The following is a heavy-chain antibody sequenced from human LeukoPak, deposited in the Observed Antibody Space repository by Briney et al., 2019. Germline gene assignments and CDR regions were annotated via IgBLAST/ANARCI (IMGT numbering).Heavy chain of an antibody. D-gene: IGHD3-16*02. V-gene: IGHV4-38-2*02. CDR1: GYSISSGYY. Sequence: SETLSLTCTVSGYSISSGYYWGWIRQPPGKGLEWIGCLYYTGSTSLNPSLESRVTISVDSSKTQFFLNLKSLTAADTAVYYCARRSDYVWGDFRYVAAFDSWGQGTLVTVSS. J-gene: IGHJ4*02. CDR3: ARRSDYVWGDFRYVAAFDS. CDR2: LYYTGST.